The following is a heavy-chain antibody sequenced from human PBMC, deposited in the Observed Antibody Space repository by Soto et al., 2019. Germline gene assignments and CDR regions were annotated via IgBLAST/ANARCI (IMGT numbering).Heavy chain of an antibody. J-gene: IGHJ3*02. CDR3: ARQELLSTIDAFDI. CDR2: ISAYNGNT. V-gene: IGHV1-18*01. Sequence: ASVKVSCKASGYTFTSYGISWVRQAPGQGLEWMGWISAYNGNTNYAQKLQGRVTMTTDTSTSTAYMELRSLRSDDTAVYYCARQELLSTIDAFDIWGQGTMVTVSS. D-gene: IGHD2-15*01. CDR1: GYTFTSYG.